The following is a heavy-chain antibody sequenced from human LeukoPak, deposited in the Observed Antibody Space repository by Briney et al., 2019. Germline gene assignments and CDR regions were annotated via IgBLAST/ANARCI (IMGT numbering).Heavy chain of an antibody. CDR2: IKEDGSVK. Sequence: GGSLRLSCAASGFTFSTSWMSWVRQAPGKGLEWVANIKEDGSVKNYVDSVKGRFTISRDNAKNSLYLQMNSLRAEDTAVYYCARGDAGTVDYWGQGTLVTVSS. D-gene: IGHD1-1*01. CDR3: ARGDAGTVDY. J-gene: IGHJ4*02. V-gene: IGHV3-7*01. CDR1: GFTFSTSW.